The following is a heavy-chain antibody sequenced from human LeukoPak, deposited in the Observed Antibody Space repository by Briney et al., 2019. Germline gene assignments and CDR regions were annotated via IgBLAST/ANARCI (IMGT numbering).Heavy chain of an antibody. V-gene: IGHV3-30*18. Sequence: PGGSLRLSCAASGFTFSSYEMIWVRQAPGKGLEWVAVISSDADREFYGDSVKGRLSISRDNSRNTLYLQMNSLRAEDTAVYFCAKPTRGSDNSFLIDFWGQGTLVTVSS. CDR3: AKPTRGSDNSFLIDF. CDR1: GFTFSSYE. J-gene: IGHJ4*02. D-gene: IGHD2/OR15-2a*01. CDR2: ISSDADRE.